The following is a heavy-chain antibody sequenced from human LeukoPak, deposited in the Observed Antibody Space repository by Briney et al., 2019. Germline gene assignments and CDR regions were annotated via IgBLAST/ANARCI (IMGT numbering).Heavy chain of an antibody. D-gene: IGHD7-27*01. Sequence: PGRSLRLSCTASGFTFDDYAMHWVRQAPGKGLEWVSGISWNSNSIVYADSVKGRFTISRDNAKNSLYLQMNSLRAEDTAVYYCARVHWGFDYWGQGTLVTVSS. CDR3: ARVHWGFDY. CDR2: ISWNSNSI. V-gene: IGHV3-9*01. J-gene: IGHJ4*02. CDR1: GFTFDDYA.